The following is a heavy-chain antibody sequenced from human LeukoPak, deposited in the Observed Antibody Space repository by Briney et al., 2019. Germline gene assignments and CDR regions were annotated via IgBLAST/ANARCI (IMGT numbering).Heavy chain of an antibody. J-gene: IGHJ3*02. D-gene: IGHD4-17*01. CDR3: AIGMDTVTQSPDAFDI. Sequence: PSETLSLTCTVSGGSISSYYWSWIRQPPGKGLEWIGYIYYSGSTNYNPSLKSRVTISVDTSKNQFSLKLSSVTAADTAGYYCAIGMDTVTQSPDAFDIWGQGTMVTVSS. V-gene: IGHV4-59*08. CDR1: GGSISSYY. CDR2: IYYSGST.